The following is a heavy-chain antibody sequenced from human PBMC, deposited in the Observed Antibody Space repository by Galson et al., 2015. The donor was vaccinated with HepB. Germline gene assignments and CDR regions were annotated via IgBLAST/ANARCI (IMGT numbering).Heavy chain of an antibody. CDR3: ARGGPWGYDFWSGYDDAFDI. CDR1: GYSFTSYW. CDR2: IYPGDSDT. V-gene: IGHV5-51*01. Sequence: QSGAEVKKPGESLKISCKGSGYSFTSYWIGWVRQMPGKGLEWMGIIYPGDSDTRYSPSFQGQVTISADKSISTAYLQWSSLKASDTAMYYCARGGPWGYDFWSGYDDAFDIWGQGTMVTVSS. J-gene: IGHJ3*02. D-gene: IGHD3-3*01.